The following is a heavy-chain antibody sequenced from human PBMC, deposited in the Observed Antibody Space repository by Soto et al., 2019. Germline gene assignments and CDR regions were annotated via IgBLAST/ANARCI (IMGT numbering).Heavy chain of an antibody. CDR3: AHRIKAGEAVGSPIFYF. V-gene: IGHV2-5*01. CDR2: LYWSDTK. D-gene: IGHD6-13*01. J-gene: IGHJ4*02. CDR1: GFSLSTRGGG. Sequence: QITLKESGPTLVKPTQTLTLTCTFSGFSLSTRGGGVGGIRQPPGKALACLALLYWSDTKYYSPSLKSWLTSTKDTSKNQVVLTMTGVDPVDTGTYYCAHRIKAGEAVGSPIFYFWGQGALVTVSS.